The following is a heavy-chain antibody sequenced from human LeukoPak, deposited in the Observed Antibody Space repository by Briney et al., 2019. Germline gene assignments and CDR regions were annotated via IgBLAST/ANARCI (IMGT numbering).Heavy chain of an antibody. J-gene: IGHJ4*02. Sequence: ASVKVSCKASGYTFTSYYMHWVRQAPGQGLEWTGIINPSGGSTSYAQKFQGRVTMTRDMSTSTVYMELSSLRSEDTAVYYCARDYYDSSGYYHPFDYWGQGTLVTVSS. D-gene: IGHD3-22*01. CDR2: INPSGGST. CDR1: GYTFTSYY. V-gene: IGHV1-46*01. CDR3: ARDYYDSSGYYHPFDY.